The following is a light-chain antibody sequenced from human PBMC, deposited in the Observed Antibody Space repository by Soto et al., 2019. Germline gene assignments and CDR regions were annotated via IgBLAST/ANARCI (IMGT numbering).Light chain of an antibody. V-gene: IGKV3-15*01. Sequence: EIVMTQSPATLSVSPGERATLSCRASQSVSNNLAWYQQKPGRAPRLLISGASTRATGIPDRFSGSGSGTDFTLTISSMQSEDYAVYYCQQYNKWPPITFGQGTRVEIK. CDR3: QQYNKWPPIT. CDR1: QSVSNN. J-gene: IGKJ5*01. CDR2: GAS.